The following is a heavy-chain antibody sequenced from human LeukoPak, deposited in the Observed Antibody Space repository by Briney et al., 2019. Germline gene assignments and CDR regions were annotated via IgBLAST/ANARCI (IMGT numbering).Heavy chain of an antibody. CDR2: ISYDGVNK. D-gene: IGHD6-13*01. CDR3: ARAPYSSSWYIFDH. J-gene: IGHJ4*02. Sequence: GGSLRLSCAASGFIFSTYTIHWIRQAPGKGLEWAAVISYDGVNKYYADSVKGRFTISRDNSKNTLSLQMNSLTVEDTAVYYCARAPYSSSWYIFDHWGQGTLVTVSS. V-gene: IGHV3-30*04. CDR1: GFIFSTYT.